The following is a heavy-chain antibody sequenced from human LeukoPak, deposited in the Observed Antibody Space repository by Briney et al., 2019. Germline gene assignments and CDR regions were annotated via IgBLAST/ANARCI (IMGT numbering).Heavy chain of an antibody. CDR2: INHSGST. CDR1: GGSFSGYY. V-gene: IGHV4-34*01. D-gene: IGHD3-22*01. CDR3: AREGYYYDSSGTSPGFDP. J-gene: IGHJ5*02. Sequence: SETLSLTCAVYGGSFSGYYWSWIRQPPGKGLEWIGEINHSGSTNYNPSLKSRVTISVDTSKNQFSLKLSSVTAADTAVYYCAREGYYYDSSGTSPGFDPWGQGTLVTVSS.